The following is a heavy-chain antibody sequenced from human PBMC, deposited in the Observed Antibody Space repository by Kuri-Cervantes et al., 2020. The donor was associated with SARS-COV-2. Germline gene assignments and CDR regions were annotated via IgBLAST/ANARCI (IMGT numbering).Heavy chain of an antibody. CDR1: GFTFSSYD. CDR3: AKDSTLWFGELDDAFDI. D-gene: IGHD3-10*01. Sequence: GGSLRLSCAACGFTFSSYDMHWVRQATGKGLEWVSAIGTAGDTYYPGSVKGQFTISRENAKNSLYLQMNSLRAEDTAVYYCAKDSTLWFGELDDAFDIWGQGTMVTVSS. V-gene: IGHV3-13*03. J-gene: IGHJ3*02. CDR2: IGTAGDT.